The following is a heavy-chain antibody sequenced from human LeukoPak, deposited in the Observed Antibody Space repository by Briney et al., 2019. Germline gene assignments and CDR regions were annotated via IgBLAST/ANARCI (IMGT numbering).Heavy chain of an antibody. V-gene: IGHV1-2*02. CDR1: GYTFTSYG. CDR2: INPNSGGT. CDR3: ARDGVVVPAATHGYNWFDP. D-gene: IGHD2-2*01. J-gene: IGHJ5*02. Sequence: ASVKVSCKASGYTFTSYGISWVRQAPGQGLGWMGWINPNSGGTNYAQKFQGRVTMTRDTSISTAYMELSRPRSDDTAVYYCARDGVVVPAATHGYNWFDPWGQGTLVTVSS.